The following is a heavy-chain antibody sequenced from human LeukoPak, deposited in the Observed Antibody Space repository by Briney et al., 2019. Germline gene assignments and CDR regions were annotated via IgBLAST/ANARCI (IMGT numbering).Heavy chain of an antibody. CDR3: AKDSPLSQGRHPYYFDY. CDR1: GFSFSSFA. Sequence: GGSLRLSCAASGFSFSSFAMTWVRQSPGRGLEWVSSINGRGDGPFYADSVKGRFTISRDNSKNTVDLQLNSLRDGDTARYYRAKDSPLSQGRHPYYFDYWGLGTLVTVSS. V-gene: IGHV3-23*01. J-gene: IGHJ4*02. D-gene: IGHD3-16*02. CDR2: INGRGDGP.